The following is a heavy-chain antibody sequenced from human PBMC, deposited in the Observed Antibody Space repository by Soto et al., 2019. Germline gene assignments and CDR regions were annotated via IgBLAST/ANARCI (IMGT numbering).Heavy chain of an antibody. V-gene: IGHV3-74*01. CDR2: INSDGSVS. J-gene: IGHJ6*03. CDR1: GFTFSNYW. Sequence: EVQLVESGGALVQPGGSLRLSCAASGFTFSNYWMYWVRQAPGKRLVWVSRINSDGSVSSYADSVKGRLTISRDNVKNTRYVHMDSLRAEDTAVYYCARGDCVGGTCYSLAGSFYYYMDVWGKGTTVTVFS. CDR3: ARGDCVGGTCYSLAGSFYYYMDV. D-gene: IGHD2-15*01.